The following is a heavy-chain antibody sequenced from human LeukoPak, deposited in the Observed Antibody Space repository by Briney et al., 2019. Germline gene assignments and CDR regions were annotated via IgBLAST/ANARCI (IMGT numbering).Heavy chain of an antibody. CDR3: ARDHGSSWGLGY. V-gene: IGHV4-59*01. Sequence: SETLSLTCTVSGGSISYYYWSWIRQPPGRGLEWIGYIYYSGSTNYNPSLKSRVTISVDTSKNQFSLKLSSVTAADTAVYYCARDHGSSWGLGYWGQGTLVTVSS. J-gene: IGHJ4*02. D-gene: IGHD6-13*01. CDR1: GGSISYYY. CDR2: IYYSGST.